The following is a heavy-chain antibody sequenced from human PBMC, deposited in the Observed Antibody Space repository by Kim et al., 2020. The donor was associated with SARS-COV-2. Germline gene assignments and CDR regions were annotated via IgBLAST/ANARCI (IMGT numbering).Heavy chain of an antibody. CDR2: VFYSGST. V-gene: IGHV4-39*01. J-gene: IGHJ4*02. CDR3: ARHMGNYDSGSYFYFAY. CDR1: GGSISSSSYY. Sequence: SETLSLTCTVSGGSISSSSYYWGWIRQPPGKGLEWIGSVFYSGSTYYNPSLTSRFTISVDTSTNQFSLKLSSVTAADTAVYFCARHMGNYDSGSYFYFAYWGQGTLVTVSS. D-gene: IGHD3-10*01.